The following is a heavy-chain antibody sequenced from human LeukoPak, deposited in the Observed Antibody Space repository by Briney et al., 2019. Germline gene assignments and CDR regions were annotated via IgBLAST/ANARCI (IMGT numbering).Heavy chain of an antibody. Sequence: ASVKVSCKASGYTFTSYAFSWVRQAPGQGLEWMGIINPSGGSTSYAQKFQGRVTMTRDTSTSTVYMELSSLRSEDTAVYYCARGKGEKGFDPWGQGTLVTVSS. CDR3: ARGKGEKGFDP. CDR2: INPSGGST. CDR1: GYTFTSYA. D-gene: IGHD5-24*01. J-gene: IGHJ5*02. V-gene: IGHV1-46*01.